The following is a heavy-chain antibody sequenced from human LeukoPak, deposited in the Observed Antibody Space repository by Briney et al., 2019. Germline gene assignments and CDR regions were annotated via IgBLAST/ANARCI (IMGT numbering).Heavy chain of an antibody. CDR2: INTDGSST. Sequence: TGGSLRLSCAASRFTFSSYWMHWVRQAPGKGLVWVSRINTDGSSTSYADSVKGRFTISRDNAKNTLYLQMNSLRAEDTAVYYCAKDLHYDFWSGYVDYWGQGTLVTVSS. CDR3: AKDLHYDFWSGYVDY. J-gene: IGHJ4*02. D-gene: IGHD3-3*01. CDR1: RFTFSSYW. V-gene: IGHV3-74*01.